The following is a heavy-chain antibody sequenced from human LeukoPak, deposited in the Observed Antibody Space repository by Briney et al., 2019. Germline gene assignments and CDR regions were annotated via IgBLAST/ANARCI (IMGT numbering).Heavy chain of an antibody. CDR3: ARENSAAIYYYYYMDV. V-gene: IGHV1-46*01. Sequence: ASVKVSCKASGYTFTSYYMHWVRQAPGQGLEWMGIINPSGGSTSYAQKFQGRVTMTRDMSTGTVYMELSSLRSEDTAVYYCARENSAAIYYYYYMDVWGKGTTVTVSS. CDR2: INPSGGST. CDR1: GYTFTSYY. J-gene: IGHJ6*03. D-gene: IGHD2-2*01.